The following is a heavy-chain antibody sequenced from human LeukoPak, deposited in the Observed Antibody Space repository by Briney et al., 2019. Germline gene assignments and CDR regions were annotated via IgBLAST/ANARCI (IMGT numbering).Heavy chain of an antibody. J-gene: IGHJ4*02. CDR3: AKDGGAAAEHYFDY. Sequence: GGSLRLSCAASEFTFDDYTMHWVRQAPGKGLEWVSLISWDGGSTYYADSVKGRFTISRDNSKNSLYLQMNSLRTEDTALYYCAKDGGAAAEHYFDYWGQGTLVTVSS. CDR1: EFTFDDYT. CDR2: ISWDGGST. D-gene: IGHD6-13*01. V-gene: IGHV3-43*01.